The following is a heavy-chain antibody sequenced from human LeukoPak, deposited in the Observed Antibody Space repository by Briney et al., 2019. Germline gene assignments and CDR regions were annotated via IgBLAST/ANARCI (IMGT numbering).Heavy chain of an antibody. Sequence: ASVKVSCKASGYTFTSYGISWVRQAPGQGLEWMGWISAYNGNTNYAQKLQGRVTMNTDTSTSTAYMELRSLRSDDTAVYYCARVFFTMVRGVINYYYGMDVWGQGTTVTVSS. V-gene: IGHV1-18*01. CDR1: GYTFTSYG. D-gene: IGHD3-10*01. J-gene: IGHJ6*02. CDR2: ISAYNGNT. CDR3: ARVFFTMVRGVINYYYGMDV.